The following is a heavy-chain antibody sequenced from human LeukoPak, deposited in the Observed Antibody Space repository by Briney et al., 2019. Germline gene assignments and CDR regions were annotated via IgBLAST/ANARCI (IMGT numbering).Heavy chain of an antibody. Sequence: PGGSLRLSCAAPGFTFDDYAMHWVRQVPGKGLEWVSSISSSSSYIYYADSVKGRFTISRDNAENSLYLQMNSLRAEDTAVYYCARGVSYGSGSYYYFDYWGQGTLVTVSS. CDR3: ARGVSYGSGSYYYFDY. CDR1: GFTFDDYA. CDR2: ISSSSSYI. J-gene: IGHJ4*02. D-gene: IGHD3-10*01. V-gene: IGHV3-21*01.